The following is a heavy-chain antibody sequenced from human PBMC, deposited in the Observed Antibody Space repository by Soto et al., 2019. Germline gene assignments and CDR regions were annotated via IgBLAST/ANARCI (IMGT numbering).Heavy chain of an antibody. Sequence: GGSLRLSCAASGFTFSSYAMSWVRQAPGKGLEWVSAISGSGGSTYYADYVKGRFTISRDNSKNTLYLQMNSLRAEDTAVYYCARFGGPIQLERRVGFDYWGQGTLVTVSS. V-gene: IGHV3-23*01. CDR1: GFTFSSYA. CDR3: ARFGGPIQLERRVGFDY. J-gene: IGHJ4*02. D-gene: IGHD1-1*01. CDR2: ISGSGGST.